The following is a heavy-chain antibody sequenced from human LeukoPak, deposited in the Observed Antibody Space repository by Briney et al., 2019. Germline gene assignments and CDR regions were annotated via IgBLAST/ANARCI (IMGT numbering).Heavy chain of an antibody. Sequence: SETLSLTCTVSGGAITNYYWSWIRQPPGKGLEWIGYMYYSGSTNYNPSLKGRVTMSVDTSNNQISLKMTSLTAADTAVYYCARAPAGQPYYYMDVWGKGTTVTVSS. CDR1: GGAITNYY. CDR2: MYYSGST. D-gene: IGHD2-2*01. CDR3: ARAPAGQPYYYMDV. V-gene: IGHV4-59*01. J-gene: IGHJ6*03.